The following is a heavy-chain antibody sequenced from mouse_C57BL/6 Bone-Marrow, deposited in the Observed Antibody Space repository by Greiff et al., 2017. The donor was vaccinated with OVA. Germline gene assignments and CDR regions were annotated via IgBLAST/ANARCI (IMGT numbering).Heavy chain of an antibody. Sequence: EVMLVESGGDLVKPGGSLKLSCAASGFTFSSYGMSWVRQTPDKRLEWVATISSGGSYTYYPDSVKGRFTISRANAKNTLYLQMSSLKSEDTAMYYCARRGIRDFWAYWGQGTLVTVSA. D-gene: IGHD1-3*01. CDR1: GFTFSSYG. CDR3: ARRGIRDFWAY. J-gene: IGHJ3*01. CDR2: ISSGGSYT. V-gene: IGHV5-6*02.